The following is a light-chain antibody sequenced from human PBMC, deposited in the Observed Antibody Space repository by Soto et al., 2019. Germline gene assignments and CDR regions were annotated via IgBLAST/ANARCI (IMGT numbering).Light chain of an antibody. CDR1: SSNIGAGYE. CDR2: EVS. CDR3: SAYAGSNNFV. J-gene: IGLJ1*01. Sequence: QSVLTQPPSVSGAPGQRVTISCIGGSSNIGAGYEVHWYQQLPGTVPKLMIYEVSKRPSGVPDRFSGSKSGNTASLTVSGLQAEDEADYYFSAYAGSNNFVFGTGTKLTVL. V-gene: IGLV1-40*01.